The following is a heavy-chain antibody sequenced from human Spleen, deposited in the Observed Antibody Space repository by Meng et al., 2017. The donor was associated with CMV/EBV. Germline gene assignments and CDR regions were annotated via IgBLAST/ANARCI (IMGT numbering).Heavy chain of an antibody. V-gene: IGHV3-53*01. CDR2: IYSGGST. D-gene: IGHD5-18*01. Sequence: GESLKISCEASRLTVTNHWMNWVRQAPGKGLEWVSIIYSGGSTYYADSVKGRFTISRDNSKNTVYLQMNSLRAEDTAVFYCARGVDTAPLGMDIWGQGTTVTVSS. CDR3: ARGVDTAPLGMDI. CDR1: RLTVTNHW. J-gene: IGHJ6*02.